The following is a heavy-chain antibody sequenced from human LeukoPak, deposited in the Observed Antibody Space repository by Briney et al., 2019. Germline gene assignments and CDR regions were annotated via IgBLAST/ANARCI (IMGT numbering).Heavy chain of an antibody. CDR3: ARDVIHYYYDSSGYNNDY. Sequence: ASVKVSCKASGYTFTSYGTSWVRQAPGQGLEWMGWISAYNGNTNYAQKLQGRVTMTTDTSTSTAYMELRSLRSDDTAVYYCARDVIHYYYDSSGYNNDYWGQGTLVTVSS. CDR2: ISAYNGNT. CDR1: GYTFTSYG. D-gene: IGHD3-22*01. V-gene: IGHV1-18*01. J-gene: IGHJ4*02.